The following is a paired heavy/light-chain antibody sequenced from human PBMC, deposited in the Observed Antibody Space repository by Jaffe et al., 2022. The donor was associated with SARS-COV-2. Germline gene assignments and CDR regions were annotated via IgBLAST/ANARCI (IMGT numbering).Heavy chain of an antibody. J-gene: IGHJ4*02. D-gene: IGHD6-13*01. V-gene: IGHV3-15*01. CDR2: IRSKTDGGTT. Sequence: EVQLVESGGGLVKTGGSLRLSCTASGFTFNNAWMSWVRQAPGKGLEWVGRIRSKTDGGTTDYAAPVKGRFTVSRDDSENTLYLQMNSLKAEDTAVYYCTTRRMEQQLISRDYWGQGTRVTVSS. CDR1: GFTFNNAW. CDR3: TTRRMEQQLISRDY.
Light chain of an antibody. CDR2: VEDSGRY. CDR3: ETWNSIIQV. Sequence: QPVLTQSSSASASLGSSVKLTCTLNNGHSNYIIAWHQQQPGKAPRYLMKVEDSGRYDTGSGVPDRFSGSSSGADRYLTISNLQSEDEADYYCETWNSIIQVFGGGTKLTVL. V-gene: IGLV4-60*03. CDR1: NGHSNYI. J-gene: IGLJ3*02.